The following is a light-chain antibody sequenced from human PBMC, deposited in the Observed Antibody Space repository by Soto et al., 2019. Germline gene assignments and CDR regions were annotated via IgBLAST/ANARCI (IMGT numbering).Light chain of an antibody. J-gene: IGKJ4*01. CDR2: DAS. Sequence: EIVLTQSPATLSLSPGERATLSCRASQRVSSYLAWYQQKPGQAPRLLIYDASNRATGIPARFSGSGSGTDFTLTISSLEPEDCAVYYCQQRSNWPPTITFGGGTKVEIK. CDR3: QQRSNWPPTIT. V-gene: IGKV3-11*01. CDR1: QRVSSY.